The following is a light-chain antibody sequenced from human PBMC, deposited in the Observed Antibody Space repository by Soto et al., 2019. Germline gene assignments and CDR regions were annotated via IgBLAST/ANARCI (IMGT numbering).Light chain of an antibody. J-gene: IGKJ1*01. V-gene: IGKV3-15*01. CDR3: QQYNNWPSWT. CDR1: QSVSSN. CDR2: GAS. Sequence: EIVMTQSPATLSVPPGERATLSCRASQSVSSNLAWYQQKPGQAPRLLLYGASTRPTRIPARFSGSGYGTEFTLTISSLQSEDFAVYYCQQYNNWPSWTFGQGTKVEIK.